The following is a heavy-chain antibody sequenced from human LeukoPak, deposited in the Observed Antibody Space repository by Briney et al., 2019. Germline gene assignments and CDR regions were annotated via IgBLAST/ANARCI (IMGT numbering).Heavy chain of an antibody. CDR1: GYTFTSYG. Sequence: GASVKVSCKASGYTFTSYGISWVRQAPGQGLEWMGWISAYNGNTNYAQKLQGRVTMTTDTSTSTAYMELRSLRSDDTAVYYCARLVNADCSSTSCYGGGGHWFDPWGQGTLVTVSS. V-gene: IGHV1-18*04. J-gene: IGHJ5*02. CDR3: ARLVNADCSSTSCYGGGGHWFDP. D-gene: IGHD2-2*01. CDR2: ISAYNGNT.